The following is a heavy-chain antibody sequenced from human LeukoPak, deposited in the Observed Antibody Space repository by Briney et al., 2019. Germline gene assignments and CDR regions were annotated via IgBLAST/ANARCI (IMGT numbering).Heavy chain of an antibody. CDR3: ARDRSSWLKDAFDI. CDR2: INPNSGGT. J-gene: IGHJ3*02. Sequence: ASVKVSCMASGYTFTGYYMHWVRQAPGQGLEWMGWINPNSGGTNYAQKFQGRVTMTRDTSISTAYMELSRLRSDDTAVYYCARDRSSWLKDAFDIWGQGTVVTVSS. CDR1: GYTFTGYY. D-gene: IGHD3-10*01. V-gene: IGHV1-2*02.